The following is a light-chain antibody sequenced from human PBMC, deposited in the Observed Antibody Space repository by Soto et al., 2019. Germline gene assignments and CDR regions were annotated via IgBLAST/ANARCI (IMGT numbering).Light chain of an antibody. Sequence: DIKMTQSPSSLSASVGDRVTITCRASQSISSYLSWYQQKPGKAPKLLINVASTLQSGVPSRFSGGGSGTDFTLAISSLQPEDFATYYCQQSSSTPQTFGGGTKVDIK. CDR1: QSISSY. CDR2: VAS. CDR3: QQSSSTPQT. V-gene: IGKV1-39*01. J-gene: IGKJ4*01.